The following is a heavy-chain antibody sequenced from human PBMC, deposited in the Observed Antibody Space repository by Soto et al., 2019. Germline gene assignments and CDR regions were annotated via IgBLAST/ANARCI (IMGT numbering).Heavy chain of an antibody. Sequence: GGSLRLSCAASGFTFSNYAMTWVRQGPGKGLEWVSGISGSGGRSYYADSVKGRFTISRDNSKSTLYLQMNSLRAEDTAVYYCAKAYFVWSSEQPYYFDNWGQGNLVTVSS. CDR2: ISGSGGRS. CDR3: AKAYFVWSSEQPYYFDN. D-gene: IGHD3-16*01. CDR1: GFTFSNYA. V-gene: IGHV3-23*01. J-gene: IGHJ4*02.